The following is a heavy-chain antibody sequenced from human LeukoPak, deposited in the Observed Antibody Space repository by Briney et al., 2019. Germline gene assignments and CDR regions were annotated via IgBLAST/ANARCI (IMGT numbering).Heavy chain of an antibody. J-gene: IGHJ4*02. D-gene: IGHD3-22*01. CDR3: ARGAHYYDSSGFLPDY. CDR2: ISAYNGNT. V-gene: IGHV1-18*01. CDR1: GYTFTSYG. Sequence: ASVKVSCKASGYTFTSYGTSWVRQAPGQGLEWMGWISAYNGNTNYAQKLQGRVTMTTDTSTSTAYMELRSLRSDDTAVYYCARGAHYYDSSGFLPDYWGQGTLVTVSS.